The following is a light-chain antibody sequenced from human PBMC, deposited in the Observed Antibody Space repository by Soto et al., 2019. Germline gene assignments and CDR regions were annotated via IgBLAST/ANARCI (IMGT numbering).Light chain of an antibody. J-gene: IGKJ1*01. CDR1: QTISSW. CDR3: QHYNSYSEA. Sequence: DIQMTQSPSTLSGSVGDRVTITCRASQTISSWLAWYQQKPGKAPKLLIYKASTLKSGVPSRFSGSGSGTEFTLTLSSLQPDDFATYSCQHYNSYSEAFGQGNKVELK. V-gene: IGKV1-5*03. CDR2: KAS.